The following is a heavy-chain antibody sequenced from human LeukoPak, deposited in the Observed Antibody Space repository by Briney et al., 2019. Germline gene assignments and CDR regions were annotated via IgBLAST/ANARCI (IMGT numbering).Heavy chain of an antibody. D-gene: IGHD4-17*01. J-gene: IGHJ6*03. CDR1: GYTFTSYA. Sequence: ASVKVSCKASGYTFTSYAMSWVRQAPGQGLEWMGWINTNTGNPTYAQGFTGRFVFSLDTSVSTAYLQISSLKAEDTAVYYCARAWYGDFTYYYYYYMDVWGKGDHGHRLL. CDR2: INTNTGNP. V-gene: IGHV7-4-1*02. CDR3: ARAWYGDFTYYYYYYMDV.